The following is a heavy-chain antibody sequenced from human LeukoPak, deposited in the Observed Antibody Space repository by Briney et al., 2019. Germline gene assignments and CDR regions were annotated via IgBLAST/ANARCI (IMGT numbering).Heavy chain of an antibody. J-gene: IGHJ6*02. D-gene: IGHD5-12*01. CDR3: ARESVATSIYYYGMDV. V-gene: IGHV3-30*04. CDR2: ISYDGSNK. Sequence: PGGSLRLSCAASGFTFSSYAMHWVRQAPGKGLEWVAVISYDGSNKYYADSVKGRFTISRDNSKNTLYLQMNSLRAEDTAVYYCARESVATSIYYYGMDVWGQGITVTVSS. CDR1: GFTFSSYA.